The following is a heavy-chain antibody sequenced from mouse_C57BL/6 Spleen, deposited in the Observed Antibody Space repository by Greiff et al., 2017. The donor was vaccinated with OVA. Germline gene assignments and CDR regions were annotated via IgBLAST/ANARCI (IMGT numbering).Heavy chain of an antibody. Sequence: EVQGVESGGGLVQPGGSLKLSCAASGFTFSDYYMYWVRQTPEKRLEWVAYISNGGGSTYYPDTVKGRFTISRDNAKNTLYLQMSRLKSEDTAMYYCARLLPYYYAMDYWGQGTSVTVSS. CDR3: ARLLPYYYAMDY. CDR2: ISNGGGST. CDR1: GFTFSDYY. J-gene: IGHJ4*01. D-gene: IGHD1-1*01. V-gene: IGHV5-12*01.